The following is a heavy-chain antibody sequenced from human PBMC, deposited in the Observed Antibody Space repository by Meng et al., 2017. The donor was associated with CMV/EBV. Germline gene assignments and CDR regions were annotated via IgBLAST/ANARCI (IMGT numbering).Heavy chain of an antibody. CDR2: INHSGST. Sequence: YGGSFSGYYWSWIRQPPGRGLEWIGEINHSGSTNYNPSLKSRVTISVDTSKNQFSLKLSSVTAADTAVYYCARGVPDFWSGYYLYFDYWGQGTLVTVSS. D-gene: IGHD3-3*01. CDR3: ARGVPDFWSGYYLYFDY. CDR1: GGSFSGYY. J-gene: IGHJ4*02. V-gene: IGHV4-34*01.